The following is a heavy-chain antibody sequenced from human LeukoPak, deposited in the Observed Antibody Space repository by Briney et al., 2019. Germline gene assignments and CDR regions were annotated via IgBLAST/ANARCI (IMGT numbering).Heavy chain of an antibody. V-gene: IGHV1-69*01. CDR2: IIPIFGTA. J-gene: IGHJ5*02. CDR3: ASFLGEGCSSTSCYIASWFDP. Sequence: SVKVSCKASGGTFSSYAISWVRQAPGQGLEWMGGIIPIFGTANYAQKFQGGVTITADESTSTAYMELSSLRSEDTAVYYCASFLGEGCSSTSCYIASWFDPWGQGTLVTVPS. CDR1: GGTFSSYA. D-gene: IGHD2-2*02.